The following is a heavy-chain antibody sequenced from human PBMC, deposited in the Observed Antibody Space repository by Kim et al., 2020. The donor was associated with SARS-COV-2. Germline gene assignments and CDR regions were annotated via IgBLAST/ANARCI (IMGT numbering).Heavy chain of an antibody. CDR3: TRDQLWAGFDY. Sequence: TEYAASVKGRFTISRDDSKSIADLQMNSLKTEDTAVYYCTRDQLWAGFDYWGQGTLVTVSS. CDR2: T. J-gene: IGHJ4*02. V-gene: IGHV3-49*02. D-gene: IGHD5-18*01.